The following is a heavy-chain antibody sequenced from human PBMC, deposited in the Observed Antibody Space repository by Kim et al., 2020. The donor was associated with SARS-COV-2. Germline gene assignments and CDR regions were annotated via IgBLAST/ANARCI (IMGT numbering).Heavy chain of an antibody. Sequence: GGSLRLSCAASGFTFSTYWMNWVRQAPGKGLEWVANIKQDGSEKHYVDSVKGRFTISRDNAKNSLDLEMNSLKAEDTAVYYCARGLAGAFETWGQGTMVIVSS. D-gene: IGHD6-19*01. CDR1: GFTFSTYW. CDR3: ARGLAGAFET. CDR2: IKQDGSEK. J-gene: IGHJ3*02. V-gene: IGHV3-7*05.